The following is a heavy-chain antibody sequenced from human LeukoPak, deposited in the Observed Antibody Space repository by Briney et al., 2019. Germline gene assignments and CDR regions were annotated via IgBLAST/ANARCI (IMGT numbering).Heavy chain of an antibody. Sequence: ASVKVSCKASGYTFTGYYMHWVRQAPGQGLEWMGWINPNSGGTNYAQKFQGRVTMTRDTSISTAYMELSRLRSDDTAVYYCARSRDIVVVVAYYWGQGTPVTVSS. D-gene: IGHD2-15*01. CDR3: ARSRDIVVVVAYY. CDR1: GYTFTGYY. V-gene: IGHV1-2*02. J-gene: IGHJ4*02. CDR2: INPNSGGT.